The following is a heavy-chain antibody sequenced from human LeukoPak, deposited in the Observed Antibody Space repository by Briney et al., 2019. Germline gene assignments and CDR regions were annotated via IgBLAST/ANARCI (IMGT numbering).Heavy chain of an antibody. J-gene: IGHJ4*02. CDR2: IKGDGSST. CDR1: GFTFSSYW. Sequence: PGGSLRLSCAASGFTFSSYWMHWVRQAPGKGLVWVSRIKGDGSSTTYADSVKGRFTISRDNAKNTLYLQMNSLRAEDTAVYYCARDGVYYDILTGYYNSYFDYWGQGTLVIVSS. D-gene: IGHD3-9*01. V-gene: IGHV3-74*01. CDR3: ARDGVYYDILTGYYNSYFDY.